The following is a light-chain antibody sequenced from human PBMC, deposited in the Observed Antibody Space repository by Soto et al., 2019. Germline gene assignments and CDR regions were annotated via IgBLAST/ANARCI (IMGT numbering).Light chain of an antibody. CDR1: QSIGTW. CDR3: QIQGT. Sequence: QLTQSPSTLSASVGDRVTITCRASQSIGTWLAWYHQRPGKAPILLIYEASILESGVPSRYSGGGSGTEFTLSISSLQPDDSATYYCQIQGTFGQGTKVEIK. J-gene: IGKJ1*01. V-gene: IGKV1-5*03. CDR2: EAS.